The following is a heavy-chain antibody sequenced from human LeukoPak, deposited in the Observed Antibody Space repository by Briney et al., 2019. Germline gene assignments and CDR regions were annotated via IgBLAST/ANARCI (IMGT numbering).Heavy chain of an antibody. CDR3: ARGGYCSGGSCYSHKTPFDY. D-gene: IGHD2-15*01. CDR1: GYTFTGYY. V-gene: IGHV1-2*02. J-gene: IGHJ4*02. CDR2: INPNSGGT. Sequence: ASVKVSCKASGYTFTGYYMHWVRQAPGQGLEWMGWINPNSGGTNYAQKFQGRVTMTRDTSISTAYMELSRLRSDDTAVYYCARGGYCSGGSCYSHKTPFDYWGQGTLVTVSS.